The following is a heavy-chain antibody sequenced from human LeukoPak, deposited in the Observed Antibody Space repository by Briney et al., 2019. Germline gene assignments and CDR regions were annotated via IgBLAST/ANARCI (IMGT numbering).Heavy chain of an antibody. J-gene: IGHJ4*02. V-gene: IGHV4-59*01. D-gene: IGHD5-12*01. CDR3: AIEPSSGYDYFAY. CDR2: IYYTGSP. CDR1: GGSITSFY. Sequence: SETLSLTCSVSGGSITSFYWNWIRQPPGKGLEWIGFIYYTGSPTYNPSLKSRVTLSVDTSKNQFSLKLSSVTAADTAVYYCAIEPSSGYDYFAYWGQGALVTVSS.